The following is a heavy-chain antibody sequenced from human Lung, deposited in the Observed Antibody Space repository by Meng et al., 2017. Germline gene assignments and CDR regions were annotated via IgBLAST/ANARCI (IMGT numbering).Heavy chain of an antibody. CDR2: INHSGST. J-gene: IGHJ4*02. CDR1: GGSFSDYY. CDR3: ARGPTTMAHDFDY. D-gene: IGHD4-11*01. Sequence: QGRLQRWGAGLLKPSETLSLTCVVSGGSFSDYYWSWIRQPPGKGLEWIGEINHSGSTNYNPSFENRATISVDTSQNNLSLKLSSVTAADSAVYYCARGPTTMAHDFDYWGQGTLVTVSS. V-gene: IGHV4-34*01.